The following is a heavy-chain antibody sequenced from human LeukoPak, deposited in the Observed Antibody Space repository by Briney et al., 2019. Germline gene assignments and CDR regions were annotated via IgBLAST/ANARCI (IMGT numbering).Heavy chain of an antibody. CDR2: INQSGTA. D-gene: IGHD4-17*01. V-gene: IGHV4-34*01. CDR3: ASHDYGDYVVNY. Sequence: SETLSLTCAVYGASFNAYYWSWIRQTPGKGLEWIGEINQSGTANYNPSLKSRVTLSVDTSKNQFSLKLSSVTAADTAVYYCASHDYGDYVVNYWGQGTLVTVSS. CDR1: GASFNAYY. J-gene: IGHJ4*02.